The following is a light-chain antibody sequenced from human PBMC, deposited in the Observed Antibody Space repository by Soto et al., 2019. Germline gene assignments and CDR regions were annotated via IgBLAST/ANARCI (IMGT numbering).Light chain of an antibody. CDR3: LVIFTGVGEV. J-gene: IGLJ1*01. V-gene: IGLV7-46*01. Sequence: QAVVTQEPSLTVSPGGTVTLTCGSSTGAVTSGHWPHWFQQKPGQAPRTLIYDTDNKHPWTPTRFSGSLLGGKAALTLSGAQPEDEGDYYCLVIFTGVGEVFGTGTKVTVL. CDR1: TGAVTSGHW. CDR2: DTD.